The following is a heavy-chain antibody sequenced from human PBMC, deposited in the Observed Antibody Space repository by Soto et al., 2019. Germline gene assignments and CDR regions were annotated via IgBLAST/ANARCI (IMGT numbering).Heavy chain of an antibody. V-gene: IGHV1-69*01. Sequence: GDSVKVSCNASGCTISSYAISWVRQSPGQGLECMGGIIPIFGTANYAQKLQGRVTITADESTSTAYMELSSLRSEDTAVYYCARADRYCSSTSCYRDRHQFDPWGQGTLVPVSS. J-gene: IGHJ5*02. CDR3: ARADRYCSSTSCYRDRHQFDP. D-gene: IGHD2-2*01. CDR2: IIPIFGTA. CDR1: GCTISSYA.